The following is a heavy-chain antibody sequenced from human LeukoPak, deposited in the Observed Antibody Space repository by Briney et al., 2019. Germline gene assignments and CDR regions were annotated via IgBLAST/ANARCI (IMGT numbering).Heavy chain of an antibody. J-gene: IGHJ3*02. Sequence: SQTLSLTCTVSGGSISSGSYYWSWIRQPAGKGLEWIGRIYTSGSTNYNPSLKSRVTISVDTSKNQFSLKLSSVTAADTAVYYCARHGRARPDAFDIWGQGTMVTVSS. V-gene: IGHV4-61*02. D-gene: IGHD1-26*01. CDR3: ARHGRARPDAFDI. CDR2: IYTSGST. CDR1: GGSISSGSYY.